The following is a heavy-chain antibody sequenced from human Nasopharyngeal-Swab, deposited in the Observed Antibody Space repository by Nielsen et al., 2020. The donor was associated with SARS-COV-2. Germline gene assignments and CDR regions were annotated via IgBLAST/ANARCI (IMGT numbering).Heavy chain of an antibody. CDR3: AKYLGSGSYQAFCDY. J-gene: IGHJ4*01. Sequence: GESLKISCAASGFSLSSYCMNWVRQAPGKGLEWVSSIGGGGDSTFYADSVKGRFTISRDRSKNTVYLQMNSLRAEDTAVYYCAKYLGSGSYQAFCDYWGHGTLVTVSS. V-gene: IGHV3-23*01. CDR2: IGGGGDST. D-gene: IGHD1-26*01. CDR1: GFSLSSYC.